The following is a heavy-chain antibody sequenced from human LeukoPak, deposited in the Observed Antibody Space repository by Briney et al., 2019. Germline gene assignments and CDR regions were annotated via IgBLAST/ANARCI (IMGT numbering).Heavy chain of an antibody. Sequence: SETLSLTCTVSGYSISSGYYWGWIRQPPVKGLEWIGSIYHSGSTYYNPSLKSRVTISVDTSKNQFSLKLSSVTAADTAVYYCARRAYDSSGYYWDYWGQGTLVTVSS. CDR3: ARRAYDSSGYYWDY. V-gene: IGHV4-38-2*02. D-gene: IGHD3-22*01. CDR2: IYHSGST. J-gene: IGHJ4*02. CDR1: GYSISSGYY.